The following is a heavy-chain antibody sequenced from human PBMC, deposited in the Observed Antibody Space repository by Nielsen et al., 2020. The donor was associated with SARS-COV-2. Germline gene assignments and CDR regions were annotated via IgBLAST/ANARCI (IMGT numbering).Heavy chain of an antibody. V-gene: IGHV3-7*03. CDR3: KSEGN. J-gene: IGHJ4*02. CDR1: GFTFSASW. CDR2: IRPGGTGA. Sequence: GESLKISCAASGFTFSASWMAWVRQAPGKGLEWLSNIRPGGTGANYVDSAKGRFTISRDNAKNLLYLQMGSLRADDTAVYFCKSEGNWGQGTLVTVSS.